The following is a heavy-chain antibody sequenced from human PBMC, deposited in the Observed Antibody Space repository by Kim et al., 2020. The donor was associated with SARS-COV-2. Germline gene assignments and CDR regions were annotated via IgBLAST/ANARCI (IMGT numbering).Heavy chain of an antibody. D-gene: IGHD1-26*01. J-gene: IGHJ6*02. Sequence: GGSLRLSCAASGFTFSSYAMHWVRQAPGKGLEWVAVISYDGSNKYYADSVKGRFTISRDNSKNTLYLQMNSLRAEDTAVYYCARDFRSGWELPARGMDVWGQGTTVTVSS. CDR2: ISYDGSNK. CDR3: ARDFRSGWELPARGMDV. CDR1: GFTFSSYA. V-gene: IGHV3-30-3*01.